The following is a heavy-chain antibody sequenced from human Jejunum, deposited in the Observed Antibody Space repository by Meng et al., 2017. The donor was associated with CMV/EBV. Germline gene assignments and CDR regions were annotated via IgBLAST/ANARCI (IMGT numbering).Heavy chain of an antibody. D-gene: IGHD6-19*01. Sequence: QGQLGLVGAGVKQPGASVNVSCKASGYTFTSYDIKWVRQGTGQGLEWMGWMNPNRGTTGYAQKFQGRVTMTRNISKSTAYMDLSSLRSEDTAVYYCATGVADFEYWGQGTLVTVSS. V-gene: IGHV1-8*01. CDR3: ATGVADFEY. J-gene: IGHJ4*02. CDR2: MNPNRGTT. CDR1: GYTFTSYD.